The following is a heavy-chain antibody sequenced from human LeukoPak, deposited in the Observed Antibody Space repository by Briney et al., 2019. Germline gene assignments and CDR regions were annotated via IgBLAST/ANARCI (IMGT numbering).Heavy chain of an antibody. J-gene: IGHJ4*02. CDR1: GFTFSSYG. CDR2: IWYDGSNK. CDR3: ARGMVRGHTTTLDY. D-gene: IGHD3-10*01. V-gene: IGHV3-33*01. Sequence: GGSLRLSCAASGFTFSSYGMHWVRQAPGKGLEWVAVIWYDGSNKYYADSVKGRFTISRDNSKNTLYLQMNSLRAEDTAVYYCARGMVRGHTTTLDYWGQGTLVTVSS.